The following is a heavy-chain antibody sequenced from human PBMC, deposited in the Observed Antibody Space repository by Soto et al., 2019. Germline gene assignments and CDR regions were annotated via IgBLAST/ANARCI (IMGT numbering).Heavy chain of an antibody. CDR1: GDSISSGGYY. V-gene: IGHV4-31*03. CDR2: IYYSGST. J-gene: IGHJ4*02. CDR3: ARSSQSTVTTLDY. D-gene: IGHD4-17*01. Sequence: PSETLSLTCTVSGDSISSGGYYWSWIRQHPGKGLEWIGYIYYSGSTYYNPSLKSRVTISVDTSKNQFSLKLSSVTAADTAVYYCARSSQSTVTTLDYWGQGTLVTVSS.